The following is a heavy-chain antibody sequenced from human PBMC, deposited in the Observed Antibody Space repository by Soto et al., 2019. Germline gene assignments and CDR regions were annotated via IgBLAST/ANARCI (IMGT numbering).Heavy chain of an antibody. CDR2: IYFNGDT. CDR3: AKVREDILTGYSRFNY. CDR1: GGSRSSLY. Sequence: PSETLSLTCSVAGGSRSSLYLIWIRQPAGKGLEWIGYIYFNGDTNYNPSLKSRVTMSIDTSKTQFSLNLKSVTAADTAVYYCAKVREDILTGYSRFNYWGPGTLVTVSS. J-gene: IGHJ4*02. V-gene: IGHV4-59*11. D-gene: IGHD3-9*01.